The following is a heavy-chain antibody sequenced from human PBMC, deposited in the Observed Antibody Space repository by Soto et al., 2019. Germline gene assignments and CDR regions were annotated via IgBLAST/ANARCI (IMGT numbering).Heavy chain of an antibody. J-gene: IGHJ4*02. CDR1: GFSFSNYW. CDR3: AKAFYNGNSDFGY. Sequence: EVHLVESGGGLVQPGGSLRLSCAASGFSFSNYWMTWVRQAPGKGLEWVANIKPDGGAKYYVESVKVRFSISRDNAKNSMYLQMRNLRAEDTAVYYCAKAFYNGNSDFGYWGQGTLVTVSS. V-gene: IGHV3-7*05. CDR2: IKPDGGAK. D-gene: IGHD3-10*01.